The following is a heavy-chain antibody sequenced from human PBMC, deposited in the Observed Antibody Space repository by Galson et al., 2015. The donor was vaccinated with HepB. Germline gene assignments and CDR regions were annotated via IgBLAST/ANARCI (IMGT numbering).Heavy chain of an antibody. CDR1: GFTFSSYA. CDR2: ISYDGSNK. D-gene: IGHD1-26*01. CDR3: ARAGGDKWELLLPFDY. V-gene: IGHV3-30-3*01. J-gene: IGHJ4*02. Sequence: SLRLSCAASGFTFSSYAMHWVRQAPGKGLEWVAVISYDGSNKYYADSVKGRFTISRDNSKNTLYLQMNSLRAEDTAVFYCARAGGDKWELLLPFDYWGQGTLVTVSS.